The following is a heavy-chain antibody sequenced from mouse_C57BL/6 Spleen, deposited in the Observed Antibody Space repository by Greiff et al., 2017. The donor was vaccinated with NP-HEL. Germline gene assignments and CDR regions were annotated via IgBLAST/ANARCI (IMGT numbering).Heavy chain of an antibody. V-gene: IGHV1-61*01. J-gene: IGHJ3*01. CDR1: GYTFTSYW. CDR2: LYPSDSET. CDR3: AREGYGYDAFAY. Sequence: VQLQQPGAELVRPGSSVKLSCKASGYTFTSYWMDWVKQRPGQGLEWIGNLYPSDSETHYNQKFKDKATLTVDKSSSTAYMQLSSLTSEDSAVYYCAREGYGYDAFAYWGQGTLVTVSA. D-gene: IGHD2-2*01.